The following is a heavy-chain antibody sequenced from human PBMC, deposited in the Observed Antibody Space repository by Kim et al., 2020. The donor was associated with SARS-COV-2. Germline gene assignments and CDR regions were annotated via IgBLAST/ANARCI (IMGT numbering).Heavy chain of an antibody. CDR3: AKEGGVHTAYFSAMDV. J-gene: IGHJ6*02. Sequence: SVKGRFTISRDNSGNALYLEMTRLRAEDTAVYYCAKEGGVHTAYFSAMDVWGQGTTVTVSS. D-gene: IGHD2-21*01. V-gene: IGHV3-23*03.